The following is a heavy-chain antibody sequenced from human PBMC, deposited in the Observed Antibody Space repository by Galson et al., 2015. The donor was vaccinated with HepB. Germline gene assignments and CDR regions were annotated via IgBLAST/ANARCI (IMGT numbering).Heavy chain of an antibody. CDR1: GGTFSSYA. J-gene: IGHJ6*02. Sequence: SVKVSCKASGGTFSSYAISWVRQAPGQGLEWMGGIIPIFGIANYAQKFQGRVTITADKSTSTAYMELSSLRSEDTAVYYCARLNSSGWYNYYYGMDVWGQGTTVTVSS. CDR3: ARLNSSGWYNYYYGMDV. CDR2: IIPIFGIA. D-gene: IGHD6-19*01. V-gene: IGHV1-69*10.